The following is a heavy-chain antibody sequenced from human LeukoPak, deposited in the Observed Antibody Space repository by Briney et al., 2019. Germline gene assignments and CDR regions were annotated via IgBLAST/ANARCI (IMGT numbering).Heavy chain of an antibody. CDR2: INPNSGGT. CDR3: ARDTVTRSGYYYYMDV. CDR1: GYTFTGYY. D-gene: IGHD4-11*01. Sequence: ASVKVSCKASGYTFTGYYMHWVRQAPGQGLEWMGWINPNSGGTNYAQKFQGRVTMTRDTSISTAYMELSRLRSEDTAVYYCARDTVTRSGYYYYMDVWGKGTTVTVSS. V-gene: IGHV1-2*02. J-gene: IGHJ6*03.